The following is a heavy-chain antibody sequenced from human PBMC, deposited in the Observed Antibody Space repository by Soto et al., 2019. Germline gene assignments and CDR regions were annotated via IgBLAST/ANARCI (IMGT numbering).Heavy chain of an antibody. Sequence: ASVKVSCKASGYTFTGYYVHWVREAPGQGLEWMGWINPETGGTSYAQKFQGRVTLSRDTSINTAYLELSSLRFDDAAVYFCARERFQVISDGMDVWGQGTTVTVSS. D-gene: IGHD2-21*01. V-gene: IGHV1-2*02. J-gene: IGHJ6*02. CDR2: INPETGGT. CDR3: ARERFQVISDGMDV. CDR1: GYTFTGYY.